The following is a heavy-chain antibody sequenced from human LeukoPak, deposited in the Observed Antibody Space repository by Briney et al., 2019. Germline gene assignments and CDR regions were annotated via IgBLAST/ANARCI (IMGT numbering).Heavy chain of an antibody. CDR2: IIPIFGIA. V-gene: IGHV1-69*04. CDR3: ARGTVIVGDPPEYFQH. Sequence: SVKVSCKASGGTFSSYAISWVRQAPGQGLEWMGRIIPIFGIANYAQKFQGRVTITADKSTSTAYMELSSLRSEDTAVYYCARGTVIVGDPPEYFQHWGQGTLVTVSS. CDR1: GGTFSSYA. J-gene: IGHJ1*01. D-gene: IGHD3-22*01.